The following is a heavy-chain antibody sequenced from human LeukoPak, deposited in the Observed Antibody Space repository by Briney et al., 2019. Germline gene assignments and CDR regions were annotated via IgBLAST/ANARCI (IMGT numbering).Heavy chain of an antibody. CDR2: ISAYNGNT. CDR1: GYTFNSYG. D-gene: IGHD3-3*01. V-gene: IGHV1-18*01. Sequence: ASVNVSCKASGYTFNSYGITWVRQAPGQGLEWMGWISAYNGNTNYAQNLQGRVTMTTDTSTSTAYMELRSLRSDDTAVYYCARDKGGSDYDFWSGLDYWGQGTLVTVSS. CDR3: ARDKGGSDYDFWSGLDY. J-gene: IGHJ4*02.